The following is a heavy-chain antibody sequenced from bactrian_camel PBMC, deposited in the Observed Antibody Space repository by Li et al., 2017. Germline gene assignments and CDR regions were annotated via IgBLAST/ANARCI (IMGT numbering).Heavy chain of an antibody. CDR2: ICTGVGIT. J-gene: IGHJ4*01. CDR3: AADQLYGGGCRDALTFAY. D-gene: IGHD6*01. CDR1: EYTFSSKC. V-gene: IGHV3-3*01. Sequence: VESGGGSVEAGGSLRLSCVAPEYTFSSKCAGWFRQVPGKEREGIAAICTGVGITYYDDSVKDRFTIQDNTEHAVDLQMNDLKPEDTAMYYCAADQLYGGGCRDALTFAYRGQGTQVTVS.